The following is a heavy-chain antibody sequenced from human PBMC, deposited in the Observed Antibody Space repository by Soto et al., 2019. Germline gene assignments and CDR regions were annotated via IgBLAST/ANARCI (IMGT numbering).Heavy chain of an antibody. CDR1: GGTFSSYT. V-gene: IGHV1-69*08. CDR2: IIPILGIA. J-gene: IGHJ5*02. Sequence: QVQLVQSGAEVKKPGSSVKVSCKASGGTFSSYTISWVRQAPGQGLEWMGRIIPILGIANYAQKFKGRVTITADKSTSKAYMELSSLRSEDTSVYYCARDRLVAAAKVRGLAWFDPWGQGTLVTVSS. CDR3: ARDRLVAAAKVRGLAWFDP. D-gene: IGHD6-13*01.